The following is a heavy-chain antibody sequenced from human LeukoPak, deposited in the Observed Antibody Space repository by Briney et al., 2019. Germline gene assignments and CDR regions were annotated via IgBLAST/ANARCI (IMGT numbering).Heavy chain of an antibody. CDR2: LSWNGGGI. J-gene: IGHJ4*02. CDR3: AKDRHYYDSSGGFDF. D-gene: IGHD3-22*01. CDR1: GFTFDDYA. Sequence: GRSQRLSCAASGFTFDDYAMHWVRQTPGKGLEWVSGLSWNGGGIGYADSVKGRFTISRDNAKNSLYLQMNSLRAEDTALYYCAKDRHYYDSSGGFDFWGQGTLVTVSS. V-gene: IGHV3-9*01.